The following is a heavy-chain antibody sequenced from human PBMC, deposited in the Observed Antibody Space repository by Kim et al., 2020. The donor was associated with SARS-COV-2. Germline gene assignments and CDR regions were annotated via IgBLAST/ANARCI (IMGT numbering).Heavy chain of an antibody. CDR1: GGSISSGGYY. D-gene: IGHD6-19*01. J-gene: IGHJ4*02. CDR2: IFYSGST. V-gene: IGHV4-31*03. Sequence: SETLSLTCTVSGGSISSGGYYWSWIRQHPGKGLEWIGYIFYSGSTYYNPSLKSRVTISVDTSKNQFSLKLSSVTAADTAVYYCARSKWLVLDYWGQGTLVTVSS. CDR3: ARSKWLVLDY.